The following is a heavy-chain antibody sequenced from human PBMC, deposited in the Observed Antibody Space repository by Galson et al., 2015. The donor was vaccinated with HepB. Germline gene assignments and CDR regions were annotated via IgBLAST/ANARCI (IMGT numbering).Heavy chain of an antibody. CDR1: GFTFSSYG. D-gene: IGHD4-11*01. V-gene: IGHV3-30*19. J-gene: IGHJ6*03. CDR3: ARDHTVNVHYYYMDV. Sequence: SLRLSCAASGFTFSSYGMHWVRQAPGKGLEWVAVIIYDGSNKYYADSVKGRITISRDNSKNTLYLQMNSLRAEDTAVYYCARDHTVNVHYYYMDVWGTGTTVTVSS. CDR2: IIYDGSNK.